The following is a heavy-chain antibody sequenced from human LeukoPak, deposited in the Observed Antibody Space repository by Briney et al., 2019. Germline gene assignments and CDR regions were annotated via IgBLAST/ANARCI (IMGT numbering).Heavy chain of an antibody. CDR1: GFTFSSYS. V-gene: IGHV3-48*01. Sequence: GGSLRLSCAASGFTFSSYSMNWVRQAPGEGLEWVSYISSSSTIYYADSVKGRFTISRDNAKNSLYLQMNSLRAEDTAVYYCARVGYTVPDYWGQGTLVTVSS. CDR2: ISSSSTI. J-gene: IGHJ4*02. D-gene: IGHD4-11*01. CDR3: ARVGYTVPDY.